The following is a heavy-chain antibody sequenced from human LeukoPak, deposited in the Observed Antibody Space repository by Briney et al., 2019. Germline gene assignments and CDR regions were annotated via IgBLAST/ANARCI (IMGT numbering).Heavy chain of an antibody. CDR2: IYYSGST. Sequence: PSETLSLTCTVSGGSITSSSYYWGWIRQPPGKGLEWIGSIYYSGSTHYSPSLESRVTISVDMSKNQFSLKLSSVTAADTAIYYCARDASRIQLWPLWGQGTLVTVSS. J-gene: IGHJ4*02. D-gene: IGHD5-18*01. V-gene: IGHV4-39*07. CDR3: ARDASRIQLWPL. CDR1: GGSITSSSYY.